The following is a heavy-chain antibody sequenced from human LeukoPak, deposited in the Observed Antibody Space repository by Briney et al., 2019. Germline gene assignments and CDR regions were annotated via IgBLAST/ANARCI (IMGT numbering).Heavy chain of an antibody. V-gene: IGHV1-24*01. CDR3: ARDMDSGPDLFDY. Sequence: ASVKVSCKVSGYTLTELSMHWVRQAPGKGLEWMGGFDPEDGETIYAQKFQGRVTMTEDTSTDTAYMELSRLRSDDTAVYYCARDMDSGPDLFDYWGLGTLVTVSS. CDR2: FDPEDGET. CDR1: GYTLTELS. J-gene: IGHJ4*02. D-gene: IGHD1-26*01.